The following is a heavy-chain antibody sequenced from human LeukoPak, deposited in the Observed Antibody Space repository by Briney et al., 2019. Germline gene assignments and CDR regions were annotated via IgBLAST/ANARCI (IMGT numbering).Heavy chain of an antibody. CDR1: GFTFSSYS. CDR2: ISSSSSTI. D-gene: IGHD4-17*01. J-gene: IGHJ4*02. V-gene: IGHV3-48*04. CDR3: AKDRDMTTVTGPDY. Sequence: GGSLRLSCAASGFTFSSYSMNWVRQAPGKGLEWVSCISSSSSTIYYADSVKGRFTISRDNAKNSLYLQMNSLRAEDTAVYYCAKDRDMTTVTGPDYWGQGTLLTVSS.